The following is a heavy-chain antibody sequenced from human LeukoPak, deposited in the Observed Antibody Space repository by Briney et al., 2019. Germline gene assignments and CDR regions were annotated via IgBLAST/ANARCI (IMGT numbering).Heavy chain of an antibody. Sequence: SETLSLTCAVYGGSFSGYYWSWIRQPPGKGLEWIGEINHSGSTNYNPSLKSRVTISVDTSKNQFSLKLSSVTAADTAVYYCARRGYSYVHNYYFDYWGQGTLVTVSS. V-gene: IGHV4-34*01. CDR2: INHSGST. D-gene: IGHD5-18*01. CDR3: ARRGYSYVHNYYFDY. CDR1: GGSFSGYY. J-gene: IGHJ4*02.